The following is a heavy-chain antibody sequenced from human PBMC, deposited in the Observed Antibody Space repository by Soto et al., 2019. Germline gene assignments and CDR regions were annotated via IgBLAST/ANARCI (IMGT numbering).Heavy chain of an antibody. CDR2: INPNSGGT. V-gene: IGHV1-2*04. CDR3: ATGSAAGPGHYYYYGMDV. J-gene: IGHJ6*02. Sequence: ASVKVSCKASGYTFTGYYMHWVRQAPGQGLEWMGWINPNSGGTNYAQKFQGWVTMTRDTSISTAYRELSRLRSDDTAVYYCATGSAAGPGHYYYYGMDVWGQGTTVTV. CDR1: GYTFTGYY. D-gene: IGHD6-13*01.